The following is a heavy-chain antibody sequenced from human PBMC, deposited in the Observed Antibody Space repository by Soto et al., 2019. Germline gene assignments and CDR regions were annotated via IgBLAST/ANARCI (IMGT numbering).Heavy chain of an antibody. V-gene: IGHV3-33*01. Sequence: GGSLRLSCAASGFTFSSYGMHWVRQAPGKGLEWVAVIWYDGSNKYYADSVKGRFTISRDNSKNTLYLQMNSLRAEDTAVYYCASLNDYGDYSGDDAFDIWGQGTMVTVSS. CDR1: GFTFSSYG. D-gene: IGHD4-17*01. CDR3: ASLNDYGDYSGDDAFDI. J-gene: IGHJ3*02. CDR2: IWYDGSNK.